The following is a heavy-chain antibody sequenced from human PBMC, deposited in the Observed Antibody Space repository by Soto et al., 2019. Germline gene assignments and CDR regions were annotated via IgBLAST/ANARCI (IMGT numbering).Heavy chain of an antibody. CDR1: GGSLCGYD. V-gene: IGHV4-34*01. D-gene: IGHD3-22*01. Sequence: SESLSLTCAVCGGSLCGYDWSGIRQPPGKGLEWIGEINHSGSTNYNPSLKSRVTISVDTSKNQFSLKLSSVTAADTAVYYCARDPYYYESIDYWGQGTLVTVSS. CDR3: ARDPYYYESIDY. CDR2: INHSGST. J-gene: IGHJ4*02.